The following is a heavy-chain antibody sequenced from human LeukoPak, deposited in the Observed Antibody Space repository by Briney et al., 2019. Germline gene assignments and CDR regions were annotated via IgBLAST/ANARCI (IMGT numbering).Heavy chain of an antibody. J-gene: IGHJ4*02. Sequence: GGSLRLSCAASGFSLSTYSMNRVRQAPGKGLQWVSYISSGSSAIYYTDSVKGRFTITRDDAKNSVYLQMNSLRTEDTAVYYCGTGDPRFDYWGQGILVTVSS. CDR3: GTGDPRFDY. CDR1: GFSLSTYS. CDR2: ISSGSSAI. V-gene: IGHV3-48*01. D-gene: IGHD7-27*01.